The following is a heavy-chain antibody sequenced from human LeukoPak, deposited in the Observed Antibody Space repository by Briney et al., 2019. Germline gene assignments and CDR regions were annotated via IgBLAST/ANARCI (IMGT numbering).Heavy chain of an antibody. J-gene: IGHJ4*02. Sequence: PGGSLRLSCAASGFTFRNYYMSWVRQASGKGLEWVSAISSNSGGGTYYADSVKGRFTISRDNSKNSLYLQMNSLRAEDTAVYYCARENYSTGWSYFDYWGQGTLVTVSS. CDR2: ISSNSGGGT. D-gene: IGHD6-19*01. V-gene: IGHV3-23*01. CDR1: GFTFRNYY. CDR3: ARENYSTGWSYFDY.